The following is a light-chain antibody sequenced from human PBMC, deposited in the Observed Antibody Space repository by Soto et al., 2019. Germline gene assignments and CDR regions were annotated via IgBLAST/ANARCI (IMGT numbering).Light chain of an antibody. V-gene: IGKV3-20*01. J-gene: IGKJ1*01. CDR2: GAS. CDR3: QQYASSPRT. CDR1: QSVSTRS. Sequence: EIVLTQSPGTLSLSPGERATLSCRASQSVSTRSLAWYQQKPGQAPRLLISGASSRAADIPDRFSGSGSGTDFTLTITRLEPEDFAVYYCQQYASSPRTFGQGTKVE.